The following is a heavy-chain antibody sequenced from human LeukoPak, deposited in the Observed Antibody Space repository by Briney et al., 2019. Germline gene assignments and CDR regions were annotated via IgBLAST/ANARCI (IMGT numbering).Heavy chain of an antibody. D-gene: IGHD3-22*01. CDR2: MYYSGST. CDR3: ARPYYYDSRIDP. Sequence: PSETQSLICTVSGDSINRGDYYWSWIRKPPGKGREWIAYMYYSGSTYYNPSLKSRVTMSADTSKNQLSLKLSSVTAADTAVYYCARPYYYDSRIDPWGQGILVTVSS. V-gene: IGHV4-30-4*01. CDR1: GDSINRGDYY. J-gene: IGHJ5*02.